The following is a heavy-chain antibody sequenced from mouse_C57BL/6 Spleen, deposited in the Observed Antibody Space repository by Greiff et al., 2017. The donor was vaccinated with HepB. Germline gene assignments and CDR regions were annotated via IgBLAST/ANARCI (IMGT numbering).Heavy chain of an antibody. CDR1: GYTFTDYY. J-gene: IGHJ4*01. Sequence: EVQLQQSGPELVKPGASVKISCKASGYTFTDYYMNWVKQSHGKSLEWIGDINPNNGGTSYNQKFKGKATLTVDKSSSTAYMELRSLTSEDSAVDYWARHQLGRGDYAMDYWGQGTSVTVSS. CDR2: INPNNGGT. CDR3: ARHQLGRGDYAMDY. D-gene: IGHD4-1*02. V-gene: IGHV1-26*01.